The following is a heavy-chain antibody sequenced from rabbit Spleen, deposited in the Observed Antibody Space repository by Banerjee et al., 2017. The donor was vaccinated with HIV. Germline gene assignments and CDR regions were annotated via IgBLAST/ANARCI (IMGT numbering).Heavy chain of an antibody. CDR2: IDAGVKGTT. CDR3: ARDLAGVIGWNFGW. D-gene: IGHD4-1*01. Sequence: QSLEESGGDLVKPGASLTLTCKASGVSFSDKDVMCWVRQAPGKGLEWIACIDAGVKGTTYYASWAKGRFAVSKTSPTTVTLQMTSLTAADMATYFCARDLAGVIGWNFGWWGPGTLVTVS. J-gene: IGHJ4*01. V-gene: IGHV1S40*01. CDR1: GVSFSDKDV.